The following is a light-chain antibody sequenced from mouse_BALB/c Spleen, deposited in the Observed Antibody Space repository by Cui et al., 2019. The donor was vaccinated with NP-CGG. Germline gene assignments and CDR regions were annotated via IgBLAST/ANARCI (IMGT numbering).Light chain of an antibody. V-gene: IGLV1*01. Sequence: QDVVTHESDLTTSPGETVTLTCRSSTGAVTTSNYANWVQEKPDHLFTGLIGGTNNRAPGVPARFSGSLIGDKAALTITGAQTEDEAIYFCALWYSNHWVFGGGTKLTVL. CDR3: ALWYSNHWV. J-gene: IGLJ1*01. CDR1: TGAVTTSNY. CDR2: GTN.